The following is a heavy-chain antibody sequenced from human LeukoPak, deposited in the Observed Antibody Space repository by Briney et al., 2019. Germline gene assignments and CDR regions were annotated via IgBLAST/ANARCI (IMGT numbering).Heavy chain of an antibody. CDR1: GGTFNSHA. D-gene: IGHD3-10*01. Sequence: AASVKVSCKASGGTFNSHAISWVRQAPGHGLEWMGRIIPILGIENYAQKFQGRVTITADKSTSIAYMELSSLRSEDTAVYYCARVPYYYGSGSFDDALDIWGQGTMVTVSS. V-gene: IGHV1-69*04. J-gene: IGHJ3*02. CDR2: IIPILGIE. CDR3: ARVPYYYGSGSFDDALDI.